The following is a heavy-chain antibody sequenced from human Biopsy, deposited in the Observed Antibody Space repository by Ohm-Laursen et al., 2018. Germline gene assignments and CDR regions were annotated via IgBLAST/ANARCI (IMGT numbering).Heavy chain of an antibody. Sequence: SQTLSLTCSVSGASVKTSGYFWAWLRQRPGKGLEWIGYISYNERTHYNPSLTSRLAISFDTSNNRISLQLRSMSVADTAVYYCVREPKTGTAEAWYFDLWGRGSPVTVPS. D-gene: IGHD3-9*01. CDR2: ISYNERT. CDR3: VREPKTGTAEAWYFDL. CDR1: GASVKTSGYF. V-gene: IGHV4-31*03. J-gene: IGHJ2*01.